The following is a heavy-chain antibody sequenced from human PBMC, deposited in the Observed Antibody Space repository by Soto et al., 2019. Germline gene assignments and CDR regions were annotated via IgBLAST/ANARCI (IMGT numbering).Heavy chain of an antibody. CDR1: GFAFGNSV. V-gene: IGHV3-23*01. CDR2: IRGDNAA. CDR3: AKLRPREPGWGGYHFEH. D-gene: IGHD2-15*01. Sequence: EVQLLESGGGLVQPGGSLRLSCAASGFAFGNSVMGYVRQAPGKGLEWVSSIRGDNAAYYADSVKGRFTISRDNSNNMLHLQMSYLRIEDTAVYYCAKLRPREPGWGGYHFEHWGQGALVTVST. J-gene: IGHJ4*02.